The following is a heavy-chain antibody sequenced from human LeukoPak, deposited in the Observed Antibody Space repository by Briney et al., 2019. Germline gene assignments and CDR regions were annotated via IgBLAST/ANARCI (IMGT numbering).Heavy chain of an antibody. D-gene: IGHD2-2*01. V-gene: IGHV3-53*01. J-gene: IGHJ6*02. CDR1: GFTVSSNY. CDR2: IYSGGST. Sequence: SGGSLRLSCAASGFTVSSNYMSWVRQAPGKGLEWVSVIYSGGSTHYADSVKGRFTISRDNSKNTLYLQMNSLRAEDTAVYYCAKPWSLPAPTGYLGGMDVWGQGTTVTVSS. CDR3: AKPWSLPAPTGYLGGMDV.